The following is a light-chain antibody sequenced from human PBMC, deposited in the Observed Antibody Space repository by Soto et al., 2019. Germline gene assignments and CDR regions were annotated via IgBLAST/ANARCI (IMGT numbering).Light chain of an antibody. Sequence: AIRMTQSPSSLSASTGDRVTITCRASQGISNYLAWYQQKPGKAPKVLIHAASTLQGGVPSRFSGSGSGKDFTLTSSCLQSEDFATSYCQQYYTHPWTFGQATKVEIK. CDR2: AAS. J-gene: IGKJ1*01. CDR1: QGISNY. V-gene: IGKV1-8*01. CDR3: QQYYTHPWT.